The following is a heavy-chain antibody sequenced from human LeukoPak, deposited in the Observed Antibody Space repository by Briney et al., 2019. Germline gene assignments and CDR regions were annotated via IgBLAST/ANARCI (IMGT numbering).Heavy chain of an antibody. CDR2: IYFSGGT. D-gene: IGHD3-22*01. CDR3: ARGFDDYYDSSGYDYYFDY. Sequence: SETLSLTCTVSGDSISSSNCYWGWIRQPPGKGLEWIGSIYFSGGTYYNASLKSRVTISVDTSKNQFSLKLSSVTAADTAVYYCARGFDDYYDSSGYDYYFDYWGQGTLVTVSS. J-gene: IGHJ4*02. CDR1: GDSISSSNCY. V-gene: IGHV4-39*01.